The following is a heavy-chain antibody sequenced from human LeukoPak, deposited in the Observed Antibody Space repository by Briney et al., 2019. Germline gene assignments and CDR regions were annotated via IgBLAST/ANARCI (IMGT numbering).Heavy chain of an antibody. CDR1: GYSLTSYW. V-gene: IGHV5-51*01. CDR3: ARRATDYWSFDL. Sequence: GESLKISCKGSGYSLTSYWIAWVRQMPGKGLEWVGIIYPGDSDTRYSPSFRGQVTISADKSISTAYLQWSSLKASDSAMYYCARRATDYWSFDLWGRGTLVTVSS. CDR2: IYPGDSDT. J-gene: IGHJ2*01.